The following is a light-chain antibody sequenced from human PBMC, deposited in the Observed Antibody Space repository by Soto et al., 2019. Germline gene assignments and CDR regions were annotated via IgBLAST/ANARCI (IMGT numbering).Light chain of an antibody. CDR1: QSLVHSDGIAY. J-gene: IGKJ5*01. V-gene: IGKV2-30*02. CDR2: KVS. CDR3: MQGTHWPIT. Sequence: SLPVTLGQPASISCRSNQSLVHSDGIAYFSWFQQRPGRSPRRLIYKVSNRDSRVPARFSGSGSGTDFALKISRVEAEDVGVYYCMQGTHWPITFGQGTRLEIK.